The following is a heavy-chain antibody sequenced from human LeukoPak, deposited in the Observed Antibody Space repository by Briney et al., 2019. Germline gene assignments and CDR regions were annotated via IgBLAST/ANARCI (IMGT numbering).Heavy chain of an antibody. CDR1: GFTFDDYA. CDR3: AKGGSNYYPYYFDY. Sequence: GGSLRLSCAASGFTFDDYAMHWVRQAPGKGLEWVSGISGSGGSTYYADSVKGRFTISRDNSRNTLYLQMNSLRAEDTAVYYCAKGGSNYYPYYFDYWGQGTLVTVSS. CDR2: ISGSGGST. J-gene: IGHJ4*02. V-gene: IGHV3-23*01. D-gene: IGHD3-22*01.